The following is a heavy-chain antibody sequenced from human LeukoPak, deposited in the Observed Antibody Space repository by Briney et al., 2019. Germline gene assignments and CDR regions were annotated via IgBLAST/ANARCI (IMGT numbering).Heavy chain of an antibody. Sequence: PGGSLRLSCAASGFTFSSYAMSWVRQAPGKGLEWVAVISYDGSIEYYADSVKGRFTISRDNSKNTLHLQMNSLRVEDTAVYYCARELYYGSGSPGRDWGQGTLVTVSS. CDR2: ISYDGSIE. V-gene: IGHV3-30*04. CDR3: ARELYYGSGSPGRD. CDR1: GFTFSSYA. J-gene: IGHJ4*02. D-gene: IGHD3-10*01.